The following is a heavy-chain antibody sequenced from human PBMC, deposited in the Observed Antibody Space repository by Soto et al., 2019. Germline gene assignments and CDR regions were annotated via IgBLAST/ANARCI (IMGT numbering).Heavy chain of an antibody. CDR3: ARGGLQHALDV. V-gene: IGHV3-74*03. CDR2: VNNDGTDT. Sequence: EVQLVESGGGLGQPGGSLRLSCASSGFTFSNYWMYWVRQAPGKGLVWVSRVNNDGTDTTHADSVKGRFTISRDNAENTLYLQMNSLRAEYTAVYYCARGGLQHALDVWGQGSTVTVSS. CDR1: GFTFSNYW. J-gene: IGHJ6*02. D-gene: IGHD6-13*01.